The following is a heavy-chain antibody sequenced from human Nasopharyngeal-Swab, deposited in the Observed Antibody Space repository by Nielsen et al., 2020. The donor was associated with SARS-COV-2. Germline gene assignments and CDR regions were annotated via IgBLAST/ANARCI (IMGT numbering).Heavy chain of an antibody. CDR3: ARGFYDSSGYVEDAFDI. Sequence: GESLKISCAASGFTFSSYDMHWVRQATGKGLEWVSAIGTAGDTYYPGPVKGRFTISRENAKNSLYLQMNSLRAEDTAVYYCARGFYDSSGYVEDAFDIWGQGTMVTVSS. CDR1: GFTFSSYD. V-gene: IGHV3-13*01. CDR2: IGTAGDT. D-gene: IGHD3-22*01. J-gene: IGHJ3*02.